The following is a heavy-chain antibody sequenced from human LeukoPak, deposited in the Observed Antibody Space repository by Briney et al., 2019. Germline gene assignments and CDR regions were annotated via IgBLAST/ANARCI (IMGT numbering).Heavy chain of an antibody. J-gene: IGHJ4*02. D-gene: IGHD3-10*01. CDR2: ISYDGSNK. Sequence: GGSLRLSCAASGFTFSSYGMHWVRQAPGKGLEWVAVISYDGSNKYYADSVKGRFTISRDNSKNTLYLQMNSLRAEDTAVYYCAKDKTLLWFGELYYWGQGTLVTVSS. V-gene: IGHV3-30*18. CDR3: AKDKTLLWFGELYY. CDR1: GFTFSSYG.